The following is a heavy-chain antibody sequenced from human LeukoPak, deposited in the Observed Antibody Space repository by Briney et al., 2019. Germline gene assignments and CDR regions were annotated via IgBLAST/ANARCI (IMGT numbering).Heavy chain of an antibody. D-gene: IGHD6-6*01. V-gene: IGHV3-33*01. Sequence: PGTSLRLSCAASGVSFSNYGCHWGRQAPGKGLEWVSVIWVDGSKTEYADYVKGRFTISKDSSTNTVHLPVNSLTAEDTGLYYCARDIGTWPRSIFDYWGQGTLVAVSS. J-gene: IGHJ4*02. CDR1: GVSFSNYG. CDR2: IWVDGSKT. CDR3: ARDIGTWPRSIFDY.